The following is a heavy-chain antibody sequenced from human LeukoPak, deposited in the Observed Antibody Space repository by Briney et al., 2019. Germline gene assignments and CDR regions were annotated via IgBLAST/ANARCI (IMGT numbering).Heavy chain of an antibody. Sequence: PGGSLRLSCAASGFTLSSYSMNWVRQAPGKGLEWVSSISSSSSYIYYADSVKGRFTISRDNSKNTLYLQMNSLRAEDTAVYYCARASHSNLNYYYYYYMDVWGKGTTVTVSS. D-gene: IGHD4-11*01. CDR2: ISSSSSYI. J-gene: IGHJ6*03. V-gene: IGHV3-21*04. CDR1: GFTLSSYS. CDR3: ARASHSNLNYYYYYYMDV.